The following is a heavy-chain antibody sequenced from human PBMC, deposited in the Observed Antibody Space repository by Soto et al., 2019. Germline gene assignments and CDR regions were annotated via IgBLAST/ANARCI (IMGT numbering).Heavy chain of an antibody. CDR3: ARGGGVGVAGSAAFDM. CDR1: GYPVTAYY. J-gene: IGHJ3*02. CDR2: INPATGAA. D-gene: IGHD3-3*01. Sequence: QLHLVQSGAVVKKPGASVTVSCSASGYPVTAYYMHWVRQAPGRGLEWMGGINPATGAAKYTQTSKGRVTMTRATSTSTVFMDLSGLTSEDTAVFYCARGGGVGVAGSAAFDMWGQGTLVTVSS. V-gene: IGHV1-2*02.